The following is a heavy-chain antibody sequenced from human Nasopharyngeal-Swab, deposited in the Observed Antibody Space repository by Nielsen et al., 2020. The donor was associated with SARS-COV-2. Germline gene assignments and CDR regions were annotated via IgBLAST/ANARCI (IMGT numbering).Heavy chain of an antibody. CDR3: GYCSTTFCYGAYFHH. CDR2: IYYTGNT. J-gene: IGHJ1*01. D-gene: IGHD2-2*01. CDR1: GGSINYNSYH. Sequence: SETLSLTCTVSGGSINYNSYHWGWIRQPPGKGLEWIGSIYYTGNTYYNPSLKSRVTISVDTSKNQFALKLSSVTAADTAMYYCGYCSTTFCYGAYFHHWGQGTLVTASS. V-gene: IGHV4-39*01.